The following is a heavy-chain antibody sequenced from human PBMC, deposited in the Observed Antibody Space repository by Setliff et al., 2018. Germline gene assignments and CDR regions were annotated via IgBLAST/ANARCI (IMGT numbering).Heavy chain of an antibody. J-gene: IGHJ6*03. CDR3: ARASRFGTIRYRGDYYMDV. V-gene: IGHV7-4-1*02. D-gene: IGHD5-12*01. CDR2: INTNTGNP. CDR1: GYSFSSYA. Sequence: GASVKVSCKASGYSFSSYAVNWVRQAPGQGLEWMGWINTNTGNPSYAQGFTGRFVFSLDTSVSTAYLQISSLKSEDSAVYYCARASRFGTIRYRGDYYMDVWGKGTTVTVSS.